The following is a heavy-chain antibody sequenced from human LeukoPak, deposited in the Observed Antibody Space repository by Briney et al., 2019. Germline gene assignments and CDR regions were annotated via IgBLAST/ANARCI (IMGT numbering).Heavy chain of an antibody. CDR3: ASEANAYYYYMDV. V-gene: IGHV3-48*01. Sequence: GSLRLSCAASGFTFSSYSMNWVRQAPGKGLEWVSYISSSSSTIYYADSVKGRFTISRDNAKNSLYLQMNSLRAEDTAVYYCASEANAYYYYMDVWGKGTTVTVSS. CDR1: GFTFSSYS. J-gene: IGHJ6*03. CDR2: ISSSSSTI.